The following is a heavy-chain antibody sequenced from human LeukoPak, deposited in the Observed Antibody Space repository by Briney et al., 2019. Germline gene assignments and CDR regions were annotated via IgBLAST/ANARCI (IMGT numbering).Heavy chain of an antibody. CDR3: VRVPR. CDR2: ISRDGSNT. CDR1: GCSFTSYY. V-gene: IGHV3-74*01. Sequence: GGLLRSSAAAGCSFTSYYMHWVRRAAGKGRVWVACISRDGSNTIYADSVKGRFTISRDNAKNTVYLQMNSLRAEDTAIYYCVRVPRWGQGTLVTVSS. J-gene: IGHJ4*02.